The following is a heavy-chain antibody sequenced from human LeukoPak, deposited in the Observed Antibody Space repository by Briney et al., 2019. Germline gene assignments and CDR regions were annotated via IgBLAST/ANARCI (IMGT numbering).Heavy chain of an antibody. Sequence: GGSLRLSCAASGFTFSNERIHWVRQAPGKGLFWVSYIDSDGSGAIYADSVKGRFTISRDNAKSTLYLHMNSLRAEETGVYFCAKSDSPLPYWGQGTQVTVS. J-gene: IGHJ4*02. CDR2: IDSDGSGA. CDR1: GFTFSNER. CDR3: AKSDSPLPY. V-gene: IGHV3-74*01.